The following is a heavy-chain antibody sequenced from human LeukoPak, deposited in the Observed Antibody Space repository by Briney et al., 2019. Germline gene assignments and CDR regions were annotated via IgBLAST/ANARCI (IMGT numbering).Heavy chain of an antibody. CDR1: GYTFTGYY. J-gene: IGHJ4*02. CDR2: INPNSGGT. D-gene: IGHD6-13*01. V-gene: IGHV1-2*02. CDR3: ARTYSSSWYPFDY. Sequence: GASVKVSCKASGYTFTGYYMHWVRQAPGQGLEWMGWINPNSGGTNYAQKFQGRVTMTRDTSISTAYMELSRLRSDDTAVYYCARTYSSSWYPFDYWGQGTLVTVSS.